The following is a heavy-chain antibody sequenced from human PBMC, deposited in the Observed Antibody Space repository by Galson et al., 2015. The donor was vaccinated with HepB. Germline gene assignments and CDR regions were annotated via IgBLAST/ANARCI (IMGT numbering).Heavy chain of an antibody. CDR2: ISTYNGNT. D-gene: IGHD2-2*01. J-gene: IGHJ4*02. CDR3: ARGPAILHIVVVPAALYYFDY. V-gene: IGHV1-18*04. CDR1: GYPFTHYG. Sequence: SVKVSCKASGYPFTHYGTTWVRQAPGQGLEWMGWISTYNGNTNYAQKLQGRVTMTTDTSTSTAYMELRSLRSDDTAVYYCARGPAILHIVVVPAALYYFDYWGQGTLVTVSS.